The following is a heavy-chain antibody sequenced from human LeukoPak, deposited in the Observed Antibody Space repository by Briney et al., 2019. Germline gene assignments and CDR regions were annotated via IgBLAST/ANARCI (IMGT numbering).Heavy chain of an antibody. CDR1: GFTFSSYA. Sequence: PGGSLRLSCAASGFTFSSYAMHWVRQAPGKGLEWVAVISYDGSNKYYADSVKGRFTISRDNSKNTLYLQMNSLRAEDTAVYYCARVAGDFWSGPSPYWYFDVWGRGTLVTVSS. CDR2: ISYDGSNK. D-gene: IGHD3-3*01. CDR3: ARVAGDFWSGPSPYWYFDV. V-gene: IGHV3-30-3*01. J-gene: IGHJ2*01.